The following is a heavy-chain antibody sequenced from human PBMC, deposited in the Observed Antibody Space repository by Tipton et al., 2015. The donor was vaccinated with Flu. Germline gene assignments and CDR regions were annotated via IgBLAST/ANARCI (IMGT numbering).Heavy chain of an antibody. CDR2: ISAYNGNT. Sequence: QSGAEVKKPGASVKVSCKASGYTFTSYGISWVRQAPGQGLEWMGWISAYNGNTNYAQKLQGRVTMTTDTSTSTAYMELRSLRSDDTAVYYCARRVYYDFWRGTDAFDIWGQGTMVTVSS. J-gene: IGHJ3*02. CDR1: GYTFTSYG. CDR3: ARRVYYDFWRGTDAFDI. V-gene: IGHV1-18*04. D-gene: IGHD3-3*01.